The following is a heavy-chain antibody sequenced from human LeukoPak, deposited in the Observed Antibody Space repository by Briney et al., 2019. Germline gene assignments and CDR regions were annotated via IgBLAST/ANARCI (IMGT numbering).Heavy chain of an antibody. D-gene: IGHD3-10*01. J-gene: IGHJ6*03. CDR1: GFTFSSYW. V-gene: IGHV3-74*01. CDR2: INTDGSSI. CDR3: ARPGGYYYYYYLDV. Sequence: PAGSLRISCAASGFTFSSYWMHWVRQAPGKGLVWVARINTDGSSISYADSVKGRFTISRDNAKNSLYLQMNSLRAEDTAVYYCARPGGYYYYYYLDVWGKGTTVTVSS.